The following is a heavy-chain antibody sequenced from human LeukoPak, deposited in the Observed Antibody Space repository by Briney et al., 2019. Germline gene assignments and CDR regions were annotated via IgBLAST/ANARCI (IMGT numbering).Heavy chain of an antibody. Sequence: PGGSLRLSCAASGFTFSSYEMNWVRQAPGKGLEWVSYTSSSGSTIYYADSVKGRFTISRDNAKNSLYLQMNSLRAEDTAVYYCASRYCSGGSCSWKNWFDPWGQGTLVTVSS. CDR2: TSSSGSTI. V-gene: IGHV3-48*03. D-gene: IGHD2-15*01. CDR3: ASRYCSGGSCSWKNWFDP. CDR1: GFTFSSYE. J-gene: IGHJ5*02.